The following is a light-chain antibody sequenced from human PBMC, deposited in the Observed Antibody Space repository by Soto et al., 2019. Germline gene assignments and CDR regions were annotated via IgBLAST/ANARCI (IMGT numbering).Light chain of an antibody. Sequence: EIVLTQSPGTLSLSPGERATLSCRASQSVGRNYLAWYQQKPGQAPRLLIIAASSRATGIPDTFSGSGSETDFTLTISRLEPEDFAVYYCQQYAESPLTFGGGTKVEIK. CDR3: QQYAESPLT. V-gene: IGKV3-20*01. CDR2: AAS. J-gene: IGKJ4*01. CDR1: QSVGRNY.